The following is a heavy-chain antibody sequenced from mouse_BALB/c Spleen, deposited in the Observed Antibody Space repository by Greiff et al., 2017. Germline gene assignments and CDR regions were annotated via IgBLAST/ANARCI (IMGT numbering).Heavy chain of an antibody. V-gene: IGHV1S81*02. CDR3: TRCYYDYDGYAMDY. Sequence: VKLMESGAELVKPGASVKLSCKASGYTFTSYYMYWVKQRPGQGLEWIGEINPSNGGSNFNEKFKSKATLTVDKSSSTAYMQLSSLTSEDSAVYYCTRCYYDYDGYAMDYWGQGTSVTVSS. D-gene: IGHD2-4*01. CDR1: GYTFTSYY. J-gene: IGHJ4*01. CDR2: INPSNGGS.